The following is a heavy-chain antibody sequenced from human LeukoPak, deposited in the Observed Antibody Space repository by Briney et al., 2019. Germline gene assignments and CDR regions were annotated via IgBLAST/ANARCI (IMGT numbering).Heavy chain of an antibody. CDR3: ARAGFYCSAGSCYSWFES. J-gene: IGHJ5*01. CDR1: GYTFTGYY. D-gene: IGHD2-15*01. CDR2: IIPIFGTA. V-gene: IGHV1-69*13. Sequence: SVKVSCKASGYTFTGYYMHWVRQAPGQGLEWMGGIIPIFGTANYAQKFQGRVTITADESTSTAYMELSSLRSGDTAVYYCARAGFYCSAGSCYSWFESWGQGTLVTVSS.